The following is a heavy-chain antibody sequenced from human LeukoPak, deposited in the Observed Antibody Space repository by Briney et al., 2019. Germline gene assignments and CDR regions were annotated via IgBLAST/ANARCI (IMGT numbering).Heavy chain of an antibody. CDR1: GFTFSSYA. CDR2: ISGSGGIT. V-gene: IGHV3-23*01. Sequence: PGGSLRLSFAASGFTFSSYAMSWVRQAPGKGLELVSAISGSGGITYYADSVKGRFTISRDNSKNTLCLQMNSLRAEDTAVYYCAKCDPSSGWLIDYWGQGTLVTVSS. CDR3: AKCDPSSGWLIDY. J-gene: IGHJ4*02. D-gene: IGHD6-19*01.